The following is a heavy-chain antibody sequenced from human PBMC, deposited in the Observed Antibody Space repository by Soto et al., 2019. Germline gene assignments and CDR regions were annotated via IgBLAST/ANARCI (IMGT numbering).Heavy chain of an antibody. CDR2: INPSGGST. V-gene: IGHV1-46*01. CDR3: ARGAHDFWSGYSEYNWFDP. Sequence: GASVKVSCKASGSTFTSYYMHWVRQAPGQGLEWMGIINPSGGSTSYVQKFQGRVTMTRDTSTSTVYMELSSLRSEDTAVYYCARGAHDFWSGYSEYNWFDPWGQGTLVTVSS. CDR1: GSTFTSYY. J-gene: IGHJ5*02. D-gene: IGHD3-3*01.